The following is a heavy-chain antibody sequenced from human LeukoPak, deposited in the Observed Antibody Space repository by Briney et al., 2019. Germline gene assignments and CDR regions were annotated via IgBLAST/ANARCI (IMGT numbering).Heavy chain of an antibody. CDR2: IYPGDSDT. CDR3: ARVYYYDSSGYSNPVDY. CDR1: GYSFTSYW. J-gene: IGHJ4*02. V-gene: IGHV5-51*01. Sequence: AGESLKISCKGSGYSFTSYWIGWVRQMPGKGLEWMGIIYPGDSDTRYSLSFQGQVTISADKSISTAYLQWSSLKASDTAMYYCARVYYYDSSGYSNPVDYWGQGTLVTVSS. D-gene: IGHD3-22*01.